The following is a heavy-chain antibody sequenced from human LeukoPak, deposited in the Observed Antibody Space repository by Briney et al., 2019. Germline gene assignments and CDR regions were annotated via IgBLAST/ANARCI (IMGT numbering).Heavy chain of an antibody. D-gene: IGHD2-21*02. J-gene: IGHJ4*02. CDR3: ARDLAYCGGDCYPGGDY. CDR2: IISIFGTA. CDR1: GGTFSSYA. Sequence: SVKVSCKASGGTFSSYAISWVRQAPGQGLEWMGRIISIFGTANYAQKFQGRVTITADKSTSTTYMELSSLRSEDTAVYYCARDLAYCGGDCYPGGDYWGQGTLVTVSS. V-gene: IGHV1-69*06.